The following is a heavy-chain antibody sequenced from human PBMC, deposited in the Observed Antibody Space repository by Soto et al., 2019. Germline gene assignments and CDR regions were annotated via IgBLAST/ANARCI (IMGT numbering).Heavy chain of an antibody. CDR3: ARTVVVAATPDWFDP. D-gene: IGHD2-15*01. Sequence: GGSLRLSCAASGSTVSSNYMSWVRQAPGKGLEWVSVIYSGGSTYYADSVKGRFTISRDNSKNTLYLQMNSLRAEDTAVYYCARTVVVAATPDWFDPWGQGTLVTVSS. V-gene: IGHV3-66*01. CDR2: IYSGGST. CDR1: GSTVSSNY. J-gene: IGHJ5*02.